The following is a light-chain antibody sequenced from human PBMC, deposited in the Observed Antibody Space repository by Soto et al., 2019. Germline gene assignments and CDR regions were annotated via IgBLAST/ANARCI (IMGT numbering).Light chain of an antibody. V-gene: IGLV2-14*01. Sequence: QSVLTQPASVSGSPGQSITISCTGTSSDFGDYNYVSWYQQHPGKAPKLMIYEVSNRASGVSNRFSGSKSGNTASLTISGLQAEDEADYYCSSFTTSSTYLFXTGTKVTVL. CDR3: SSFTTSSTYL. CDR1: SSDFGDYNY. CDR2: EVS. J-gene: IGLJ1*01.